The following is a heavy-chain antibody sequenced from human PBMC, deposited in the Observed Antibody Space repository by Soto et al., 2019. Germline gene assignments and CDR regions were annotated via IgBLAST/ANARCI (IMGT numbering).Heavy chain of an antibody. Sequence: GASVKVSCKASGYTFTMYDINGVLQATGQGLEWMGWMNPNSGNTGYAQKFQGRVTMTRNTSISTAYMELSSLRSEDTAVYYCARAGLWLPAFLDYWGQGTLVTVSS. V-gene: IGHV1-8*01. CDR3: ARAGLWLPAFLDY. CDR1: GYTFTMYD. J-gene: IGHJ4*02. D-gene: IGHD5-18*01. CDR2: MNPNSGNT.